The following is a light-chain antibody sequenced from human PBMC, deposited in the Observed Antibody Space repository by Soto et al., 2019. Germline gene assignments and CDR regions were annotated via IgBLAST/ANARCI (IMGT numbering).Light chain of an antibody. CDR1: NIGSKS. J-gene: IGLJ2*01. V-gene: IGLV3-21*04. CDR3: QVWDSGSDHVV. Sequence: SSELTQPPSVSVAPGKTARITCGGNNIGSKSVHWYQQKPGQAPVLVIYYDNDRPSGIPERFSGSNSGNTATLTISRVEAGDEADYYCQVWDSGSDHVVFGGGTKLTVL. CDR2: YDN.